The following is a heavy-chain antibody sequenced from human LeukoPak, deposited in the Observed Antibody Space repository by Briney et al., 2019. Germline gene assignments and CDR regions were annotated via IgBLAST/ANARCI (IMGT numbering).Heavy chain of an antibody. J-gene: IGHJ4*02. CDR2: LYWDGDE. V-gene: IGHV2-5*02. CDR1: GFYLTTTGVG. CDR3: GHRLADRSYNGRPDYLDY. D-gene: IGHD1-26*01. Sequence: SGPTLVKPTETLTLTFTFSGFYLTTTGVGVGWIRQPPGKALEWLAFLYWDGDERYSPSLRNRLTLTKDTSKNQVLLTMTNMDSVDTATYFCGHRLADRSYNGRPDYLDYWGQATLVTVSS.